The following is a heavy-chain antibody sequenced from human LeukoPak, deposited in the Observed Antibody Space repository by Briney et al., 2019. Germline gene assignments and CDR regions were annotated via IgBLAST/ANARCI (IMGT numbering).Heavy chain of an antibody. Sequence: GGSLRLSCAASGFTFSSYSMNWVRQAPGKGLEWVSYISSTSSTLYYVDSVKGRFTISRDNAKNSLYLQMNSLRAEDTAVYYCARDRDSGSHKIDYWGQGTLVTVSS. J-gene: IGHJ4*02. CDR3: ARDRDSGSHKIDY. CDR1: GFTFSSYS. CDR2: ISSTSSTL. D-gene: IGHD1-26*01. V-gene: IGHV3-48*04.